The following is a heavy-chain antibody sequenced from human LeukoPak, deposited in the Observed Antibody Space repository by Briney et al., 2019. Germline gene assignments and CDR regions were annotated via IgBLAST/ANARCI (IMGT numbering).Heavy chain of an antibody. J-gene: IGHJ4*02. CDR1: GGSISSSSYY. V-gene: IGHV4-39*01. D-gene: IGHD2-21*02. CDR2: IYYSGST. CDR3: ARSVVVVTAVYFDY. Sequence: PSETLSLTCTVPGGSISSSSYYWGWIRQPPGKGLELIGSIYYSGSTYYNPSLKSRVTISVDTSKNQFSLKLSSVTGPATAVYYCARSVVVVTAVYFDYWGQGTLVTVSS.